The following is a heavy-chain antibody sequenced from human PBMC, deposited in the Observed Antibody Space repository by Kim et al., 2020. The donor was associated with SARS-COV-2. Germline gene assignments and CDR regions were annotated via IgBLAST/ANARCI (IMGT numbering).Heavy chain of an antibody. J-gene: IGHJ4*02. Sequence: SETLSLTCTVSGGSISSSSYYWGWIRQPPGKGLEWIGSIYYSGSTYYNPSLKSRVTISVDTSKNQFSLKLSSVTAADTAVYYCARDREMGIDYWGQGTLVTVSS. D-gene: IGHD6-13*01. V-gene: IGHV4-39*07. CDR1: GGSISSSSYY. CDR3: ARDREMGIDY. CDR2: IYYSGST.